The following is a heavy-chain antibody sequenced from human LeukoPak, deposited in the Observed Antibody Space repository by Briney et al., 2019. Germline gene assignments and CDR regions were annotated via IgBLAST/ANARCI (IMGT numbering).Heavy chain of an antibody. Sequence: GGSLRLSCAASGFTFSNYWMQWVRHAPGKGLVWVSRIMSDGSITRYADSVKGRFTISRDNAKNTLYLQMNSLRAEDTAVYYCARDRVPFRSGDSCSVDVWGQGTTVTVSS. V-gene: IGHV3-74*01. D-gene: IGHD2-15*01. CDR3: ARDRVPFRSGDSCSVDV. J-gene: IGHJ6*02. CDR1: GFTFSNYW. CDR2: IMSDGSIT.